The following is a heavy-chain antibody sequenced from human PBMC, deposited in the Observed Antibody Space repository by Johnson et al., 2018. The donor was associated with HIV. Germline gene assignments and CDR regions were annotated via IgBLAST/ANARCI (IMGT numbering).Heavy chain of an antibody. CDR1: GVTFSTYA. D-gene: IGHD6-13*01. J-gene: IGHJ3*02. V-gene: IGHV3-30-3*01. Sequence: QVHLVESWGGGVQPGRSLRLSCVVSGVTFSTYAMHWVRQAPGKGLEWVAVMSYDGSNKYYSDSVKGRFTISRDNSKSTLYLQMNSLRAEDTAVYYCAKVAVATAAGGVALDIWGPGTMVIVSS. CDR3: AKVAVATAAGGVALDI. CDR2: MSYDGSNK.